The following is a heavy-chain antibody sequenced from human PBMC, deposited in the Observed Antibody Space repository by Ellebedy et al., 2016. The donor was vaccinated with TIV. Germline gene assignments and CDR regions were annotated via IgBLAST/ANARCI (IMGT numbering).Heavy chain of an antibody. V-gene: IGHV3-74*01. D-gene: IGHD5-18*01. J-gene: IGHJ4*02. CDR1: GFTFSNYW. Sequence: GESLKISCAASGFTFSNYWTHWVRQAPGKGLVWVSRVNRAGTSTNYADSVKGRFTISRDNSDNIVYLQMNSLRAEDTATYYCARGRTTMVLYYFHDWGQGTLVTVSS. CDR2: VNRAGTST. CDR3: ARGRTTMVLYYFHD.